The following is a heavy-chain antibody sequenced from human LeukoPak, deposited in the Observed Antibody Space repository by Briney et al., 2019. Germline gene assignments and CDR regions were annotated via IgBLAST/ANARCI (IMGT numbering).Heavy chain of an antibody. CDR3: ARSWHGSGTLDWFDP. CDR2: IYDSVST. J-gene: IGHJ5*02. Sequence: SETLSLTCTVSGGSVSGASVGRGAHFWSWIRQPPGKGLEWIGYIYDSVSTYYNPSLKSRVSISVDRSKNQFSLKLTSVTAADTAVYYCARSWHGSGTLDWFDPWGQGTLVTVSS. CDR1: GASVGRGAHF. D-gene: IGHD3-10*01. V-gene: IGHV4-30-2*01.